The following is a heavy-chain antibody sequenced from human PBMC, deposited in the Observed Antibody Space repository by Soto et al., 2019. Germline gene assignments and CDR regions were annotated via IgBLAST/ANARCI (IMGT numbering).Heavy chain of an antibody. CDR1: GGTFSSYT. D-gene: IGHD6-19*01. CDR2: IIPILGIA. CDR3: ARGYSSGWTDIDY. Sequence: SVKVSCKASGGTFSSYTITWVRQAPGQGLEWMGRIIPILGIANYAQKFQGRVTITADKSTSTAYMELSSLRSEDTAVYYCARGYSSGWTDIDYWGQGTLVTVSS. J-gene: IGHJ4*02. V-gene: IGHV1-69*02.